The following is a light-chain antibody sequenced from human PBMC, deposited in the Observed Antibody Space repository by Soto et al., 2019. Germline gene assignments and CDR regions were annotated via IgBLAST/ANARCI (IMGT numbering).Light chain of an antibody. V-gene: IGLV2-14*01. J-gene: IGLJ2*01. CDR3: SSHTSSSTPGVV. CDR2: EVS. CDR1: SSDVGGYNY. Sequence: QSVLTQPASVSGSPGQSITISCTGTSSDVGGYNYVSWYQQHPGKAPKLMIYEVSNRPSGVSNRFSGSKSGNTASLTISGLQAEDEADYYCSSHTSSSTPGVVFGGGTKLTVL.